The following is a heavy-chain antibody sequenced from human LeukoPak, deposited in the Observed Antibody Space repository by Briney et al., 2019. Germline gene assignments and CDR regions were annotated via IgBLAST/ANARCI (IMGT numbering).Heavy chain of an antibody. CDR2: IWSDGSQK. J-gene: IGHJ4*02. V-gene: IGHV3-33*07. CDR1: GFSFKNHG. D-gene: IGHD3-9*01. Sequence: GGSLRLSCAASGFSFKNHGFYWVRQAPGKGLEWVAIIWSDGSQKYYADSVKGRFTISRDNSKNTVYLQMNSQRAEDTAMYYCARDLSYGSLDCRGQGTRVTVSS. CDR3: ARDLSYGSLDC.